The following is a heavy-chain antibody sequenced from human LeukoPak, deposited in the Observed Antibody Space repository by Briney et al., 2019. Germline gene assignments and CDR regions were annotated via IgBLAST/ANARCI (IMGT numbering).Heavy chain of an antibody. J-gene: IGHJ2*01. CDR2: ISYDGSNK. D-gene: IGHD5-18*01. CDR3: AKEPYTYGSNWYFDL. CDR1: GFTFSSYG. Sequence: PGRSLRLSCAASGFTFSSYGMHWVRQAPGKGLEGGAVISYDGSNKYYVDSVKGRVTISRDNSKNTLYLQMNSLRAEDTAVYYCAKEPYTYGSNWYFDLWGRGTLVTVSS. V-gene: IGHV3-30*18.